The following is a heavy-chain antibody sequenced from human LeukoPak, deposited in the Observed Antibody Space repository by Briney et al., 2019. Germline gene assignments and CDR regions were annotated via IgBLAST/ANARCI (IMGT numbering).Heavy chain of an antibody. V-gene: IGHV3-66*01. D-gene: IGHD3-22*01. J-gene: IGHJ4*02. CDR1: GFTVSSNY. CDR2: IYTGGTT. Sequence: QTGGSLRLSCAASGFTVSSNYMTWVRQAPGKGLERVSVIYTGGTTYYADSVKGRFTISRDNSKNTLYLQMNSLRAEDTAVYYCASPPGGYYYDSSGYFACWGQGTLVTVSS. CDR3: ASPPGGYYYDSSGYFAC.